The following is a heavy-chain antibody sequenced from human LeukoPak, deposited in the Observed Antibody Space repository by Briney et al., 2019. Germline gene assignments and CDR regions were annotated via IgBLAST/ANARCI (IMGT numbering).Heavy chain of an antibody. CDR3: ARDIEGPLCY. D-gene: IGHD1-26*01. V-gene: IGHV3-30-3*01. Sequence: PGGSLRLSCAASGFTFSSYAMHWVRQAPGKGLEWVAVISYDGSNKHYADSVKGRFTISRDNSKNTLYLQMNSLRAEDTAVYYCARDIEGPLCYWGQGTLVTVSS. CDR1: GFTFSSYA. CDR2: ISYDGSNK. J-gene: IGHJ4*02.